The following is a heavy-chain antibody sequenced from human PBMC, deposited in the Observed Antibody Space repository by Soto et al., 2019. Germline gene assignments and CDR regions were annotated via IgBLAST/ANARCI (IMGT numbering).Heavy chain of an antibody. J-gene: IGHJ4*02. V-gene: IGHV1-2*02. CDR1: GYPFTGYY. CDR3: ASSTVTTGDLDY. Sequence: ASVKVSCKVYGYPFTGYYMHWVRQAPGQGLEWMGWINPNSGGTNYAQKFQGRVTMTRDTSISTAYMELSRLRSDDTAVYYCASSTVTTGDLDYWGQGTMVTGSS. CDR2: INPNSGGT. D-gene: IGHD4-4*01.